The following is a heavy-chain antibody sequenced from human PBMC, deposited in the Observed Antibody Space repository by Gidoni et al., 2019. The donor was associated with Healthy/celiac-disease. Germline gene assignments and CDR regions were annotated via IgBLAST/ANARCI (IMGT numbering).Heavy chain of an antibody. V-gene: IGHV1-69*01. D-gene: IGHD2-21*01. CDR2: IIPIFGTA. Sequence: QVQLVQAGAEVKKPGASVKVDGKASGGTVSSYAISWVRQAPGQGLEWMGGIIPIFGTATYAQKFQGRVTITADESTSTAYMELSSLRSEDTAVYYCARRHEVIAMSDAFDIWGQGTMVTVSS. CDR3: ARRHEVIAMSDAFDI. CDR1: GGTVSSYA. J-gene: IGHJ3*02.